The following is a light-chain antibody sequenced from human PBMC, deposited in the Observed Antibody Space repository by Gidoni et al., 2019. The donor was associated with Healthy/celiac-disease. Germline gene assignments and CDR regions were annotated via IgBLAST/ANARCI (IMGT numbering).Light chain of an antibody. CDR1: SSDVGGYNY. J-gene: IGLJ1*01. Sequence: QSALTQPASVSGSPEQSITISCTGTSSDVGGYNYVSWYQQHPGKAPKLMIYEVSNRPSGVSNRFSGSKSGNTASLTISGLQAEDEADYYCSSYTSSSPYVFGTGTKATVL. V-gene: IGLV2-14*01. CDR3: SSYTSSSPYV. CDR2: EVS.